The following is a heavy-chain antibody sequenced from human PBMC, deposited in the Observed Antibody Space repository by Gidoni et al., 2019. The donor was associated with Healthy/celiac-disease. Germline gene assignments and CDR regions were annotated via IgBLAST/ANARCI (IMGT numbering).Heavy chain of an antibody. Sequence: EVQLVESGGGLVQPVGSLRLHCAASGFTFSGYCMNWVRQAPGKGLEWVSYISSSSSTIYYADSVKGRFTISRDNSKNSLYLQMNSLRDEDTAVYYCARDAWGWGSRLYYFDYWGQGTLVTVSS. D-gene: IGHD3-16*01. CDR1: GFTFSGYC. J-gene: IGHJ4*02. CDR2: ISSSSSTI. V-gene: IGHV3-48*02. CDR3: ARDAWGWGSRLYYFDY.